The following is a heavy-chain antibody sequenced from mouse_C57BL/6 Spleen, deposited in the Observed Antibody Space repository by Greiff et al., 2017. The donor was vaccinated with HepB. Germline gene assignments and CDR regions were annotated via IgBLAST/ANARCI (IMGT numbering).Heavy chain of an antibody. J-gene: IGHJ3*01. Sequence: QVQLKESGSELRSPGSSVKLSCKDFDSEVFPIAYMSWVRQKPGHGFEWIGGILPSIGRTIYGEKFEDKATLDADTLSNTAYLELNSLTSEDSAIYYCARGNGNYGGVWFAYWGQGTLVTVSA. CDR1: DSEVFPIAY. CDR3: ARGNGNYGGVWFAY. D-gene: IGHD2-1*01. CDR2: ILPSIGRT. V-gene: IGHV15-2*01.